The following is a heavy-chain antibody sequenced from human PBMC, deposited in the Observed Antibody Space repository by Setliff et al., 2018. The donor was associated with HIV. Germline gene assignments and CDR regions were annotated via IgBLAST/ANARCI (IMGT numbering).Heavy chain of an antibody. V-gene: IGHV1-46*01. J-gene: IGHJ3*02. CDR2: INPSGGRT. CDR3: ARCYYDSSGPTDAFDI. D-gene: IGHD3-22*01. Sequence: ASVKVSCKASGYTFTNYYIHWVRQAPGQGLEWMGLINPSGGRTSYAQKFQGRLTMTRDTSRSTVYMELSSLRSEDTAVYYCARCYYDSSGPTDAFDIWGQGTMVTVSS. CDR1: GYTFTNYY.